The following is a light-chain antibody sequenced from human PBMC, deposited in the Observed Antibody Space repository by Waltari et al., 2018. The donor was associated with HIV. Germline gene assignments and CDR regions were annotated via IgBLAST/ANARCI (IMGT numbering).Light chain of an antibody. V-gene: IGLV3-1*01. Sequence: SYELTQPPSVSVSPGQKASITCSGDNLGDKLASWYQQKPGQSPLLVVFQDDSRPSGIPERFSGSNSGNTATLTISGTQAMDEADYYCQAWDSSHVVFGGGTKLTVL. CDR2: QDD. CDR3: QAWDSSHVV. CDR1: NLGDKL. J-gene: IGLJ2*01.